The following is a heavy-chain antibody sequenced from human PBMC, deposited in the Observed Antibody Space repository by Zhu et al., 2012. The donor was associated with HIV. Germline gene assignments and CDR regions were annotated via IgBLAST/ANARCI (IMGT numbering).Heavy chain of an antibody. CDR3: ARADGSGTYYYYYMDV. Sequence: QVQLQESGPGLVKPSQTLSLTCTVSGGSISSGDYYWSWIRQPPGKGLEWIAYIHHSGTIYYNPSLKSRLSISIDTSKNQFSLRLSSVSAADTAVYFCARADGSGTYYYYYMDVWGKGPRSPSP. CDR2: IHHSGTI. D-gene: IGHD3-10*01. J-gene: IGHJ6*03. CDR1: GGSISSGDYY. V-gene: IGHV4-30-4*08.